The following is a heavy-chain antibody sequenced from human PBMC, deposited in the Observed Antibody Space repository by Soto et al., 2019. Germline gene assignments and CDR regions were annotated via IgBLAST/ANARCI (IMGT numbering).Heavy chain of an antibody. D-gene: IGHD3-16*01. Sequence: ESGGGLVQPGGSLRLSCAASGFTVSTKXMSXXRXXPGKGLEWVSVIYSGGSTFYADSVRGRFTISRDNSKNTVNLQMNSLRAEDTAVYYCARDPWAADYWGQGTLVTVSS. CDR2: IYSGGST. V-gene: IGHV3-66*01. CDR3: ARDPWAADY. J-gene: IGHJ4*02. CDR1: GFTVSTKX.